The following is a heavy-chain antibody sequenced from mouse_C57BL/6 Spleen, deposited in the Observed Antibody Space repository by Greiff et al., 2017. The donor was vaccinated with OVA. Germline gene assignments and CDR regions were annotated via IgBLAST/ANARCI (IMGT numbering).Heavy chain of an antibody. V-gene: IGHV1-9*01. CDR2: ILPGSGST. CDR1: GYTFTGYW. D-gene: IGHD1-1*01. Sequence: QVQLQQSGAELMKPGASVKLSCTATGYTFTGYWIEWVKQRPGHGLEWIGEILPGSGSTNYNEKFKGKATFTADTSSNTAYMQLSSLTTEDSAIYYCARKNLYYYGSRGYFDVWGTGTTVTVSS. CDR3: ARKNLYYYGSRGYFDV. J-gene: IGHJ1*03.